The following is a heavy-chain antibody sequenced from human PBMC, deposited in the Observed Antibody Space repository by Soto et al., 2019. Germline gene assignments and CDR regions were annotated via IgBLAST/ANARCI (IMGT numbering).Heavy chain of an antibody. D-gene: IGHD6-13*01. Sequence: RLSCAASGFTFSSYAMSWVRQAPGKGLEWVSAISGSGGSTYYADSVKGRFTISRDNSKNTLYLQMNSLRAEDTAVYYCAKIRAAGRDAFDIWGQGTMVTVSS. V-gene: IGHV3-23*01. CDR1: GFTFSSYA. J-gene: IGHJ3*02. CDR2: ISGSGGST. CDR3: AKIRAAGRDAFDI.